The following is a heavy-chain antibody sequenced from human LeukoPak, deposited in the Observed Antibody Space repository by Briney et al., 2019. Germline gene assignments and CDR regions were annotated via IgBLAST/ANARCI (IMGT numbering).Heavy chain of an antibody. D-gene: IGHD1-26*01. V-gene: IGHV1-69*01. CDR1: GGTFSSYA. CDR3: ARTPWGGSYHTIDY. Sequence: SVKVSCKASGGTFSSYAISWVRQAPGQGLEWMGGIIPIFGTANYAQKFQGRVTITADESTSTAYMELSSLRSEDTAVYYCARTPWGGSYHTIDYWGQGTLVTVSS. CDR2: IIPIFGTA. J-gene: IGHJ4*02.